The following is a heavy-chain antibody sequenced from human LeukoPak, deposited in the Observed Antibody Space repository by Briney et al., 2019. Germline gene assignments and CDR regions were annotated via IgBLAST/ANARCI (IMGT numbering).Heavy chain of an antibody. Sequence: GGSLRLSCAASGFTFSTYAMHWVRQAPGKGLEWVAVISRDGNSKYYADSVKGRFSISRDNSKNTLYLQMNSLRPEDTAVYYCVGRRTRGLTGEPDYWGQGTLVTVSS. CDR3: VGRRTRGLTGEPDY. J-gene: IGHJ4*02. CDR1: GFTFSTYA. D-gene: IGHD2-8*01. V-gene: IGHV3-30-3*01. CDR2: ISRDGNSK.